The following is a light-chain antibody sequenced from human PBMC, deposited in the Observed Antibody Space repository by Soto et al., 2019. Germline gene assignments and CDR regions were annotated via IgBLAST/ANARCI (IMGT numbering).Light chain of an antibody. CDR1: QTISSW. J-gene: IGKJ1*01. CDR2: KAS. Sequence: DIQMTQSPSTLSGSVGDRVTITCRASQTISSWLAWYQQKPGKAPKLLIYKASTLKSGVPSRFSGSGSGTEFTLTSSSLQADDVATYYCQHYNSYSEAFGQGTKVEL. CDR3: QHYNSYSEA. V-gene: IGKV1-5*03.